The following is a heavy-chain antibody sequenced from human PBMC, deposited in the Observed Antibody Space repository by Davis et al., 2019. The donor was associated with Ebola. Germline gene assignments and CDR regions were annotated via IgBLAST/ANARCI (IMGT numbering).Heavy chain of an antibody. CDR2: ISYDGSNK. J-gene: IGHJ4*02. CDR3: AKLLMGQLSRFDY. Sequence: GEFLKISCAASGFTFSSYAMHWVRQAPGKGLEWVAVISYDGSNKYYADSVKGRFTISRDNSKNTLYLQMNSLRAEDTAMYYCAKLLMGQLSRFDYWGQGTLVTVSS. CDR1: GFTFSSYA. D-gene: IGHD6-6*01. V-gene: IGHV3-30*18.